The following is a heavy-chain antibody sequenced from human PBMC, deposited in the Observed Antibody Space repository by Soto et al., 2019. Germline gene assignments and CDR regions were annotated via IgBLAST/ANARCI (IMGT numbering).Heavy chain of an antibody. J-gene: IGHJ4*02. Sequence: QVQLVESGGGVVQPGRSLRLSCAASGFTFSSYGMHWVRQAPGKGLEWVAVISYDGSNKYYADSVKGRFTISRDNSKNTLYLQMNSLRAEDTAVYYCANDANYYYYGSGSYDYWGQGTLVTVSS. CDR2: ISYDGSNK. CDR1: GFTFSSYG. CDR3: ANDANYYYYGSGSYDY. V-gene: IGHV3-30*18. D-gene: IGHD3-10*01.